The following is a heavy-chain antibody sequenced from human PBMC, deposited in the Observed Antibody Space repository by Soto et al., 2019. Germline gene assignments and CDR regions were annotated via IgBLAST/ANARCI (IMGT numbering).Heavy chain of an antibody. CDR3: ARGRRLYCSSTSCYRGRWFDP. Sequence: SETLSLSCAVYGGSFSGYYWSWIRQPPGTGLEWIGGINHSGSTNYNPSLKSRVTVSVDTSKNQFSLKLSSVTAADTAVYYCARGRRLYCSSTSCYRGRWFDPWGQGTLVTVSS. J-gene: IGHJ5*02. D-gene: IGHD2-2*01. CDR2: INHSGST. V-gene: IGHV4-34*01. CDR1: GGSFSGYY.